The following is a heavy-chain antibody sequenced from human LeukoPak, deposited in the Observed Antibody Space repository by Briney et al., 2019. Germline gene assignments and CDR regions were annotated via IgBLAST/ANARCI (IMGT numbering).Heavy chain of an antibody. CDR2: IIPIFGTA. D-gene: IGHD7-27*01. Sequence: ASVKVSCKASGGTFSSYAISWVRQAPGQGLEWTGGIIPIFGTANYAQKFQGRVTITADESTSTAYMELSSLRSEDTAVYYCARWGPERLLDAFDIWGQGTMVTVSS. V-gene: IGHV1-69*13. J-gene: IGHJ3*02. CDR1: GGTFSSYA. CDR3: ARWGPERLLDAFDI.